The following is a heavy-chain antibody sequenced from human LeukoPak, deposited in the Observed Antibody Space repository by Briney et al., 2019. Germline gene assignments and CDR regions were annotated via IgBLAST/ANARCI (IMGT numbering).Heavy chain of an antibody. CDR3: AREGGATDYYDSSGYYSFDY. V-gene: IGHV3-48*01. J-gene: IGHJ4*02. CDR1: GFTFSSYS. D-gene: IGHD3-22*01. Sequence: GGSLRLSCAASGFTFSSYSMNWVRQAPGKGLEWVSYISSSSSTIYYADSVKGRFTTSRDNAKNSLYLQMNSLRAEDTAVYYCAREGGATDYYDSSGYYSFDYWGQGTLVTVSS. CDR2: ISSSSSTI.